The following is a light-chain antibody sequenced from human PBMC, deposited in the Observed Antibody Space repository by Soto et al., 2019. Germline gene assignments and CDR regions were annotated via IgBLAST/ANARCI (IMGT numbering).Light chain of an antibody. CDR3: CSFAGRYSYV. Sequence: QSVLTQPRSVSGSPGQSVTISCTGTNSDVAGYNYVSWYQQHPGKAPKLIIYDVSKRPSGVPDRFSGSKSGNTASLTISGLQAEDEADYYCCSFAGRYSYVFGTGTKLTVL. CDR1: NSDVAGYNY. J-gene: IGLJ1*01. CDR2: DVS. V-gene: IGLV2-11*01.